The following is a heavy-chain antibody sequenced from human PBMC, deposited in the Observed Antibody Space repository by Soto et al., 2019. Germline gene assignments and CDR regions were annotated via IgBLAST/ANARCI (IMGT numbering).Heavy chain of an antibody. J-gene: IGHJ6*02. Sequence: GGSLRLSCTASGFTFGDYAMSWVRQAPGKGLEWVGFIRSKAYGGTTEYAASVKGRFTISSDESKSIAYLQMNSLKTEDTAVYYCTRDLRAAGTALYYYGMDVWGQGTTVTVSS. V-gene: IGHV3-49*04. CDR1: GFTFGDYA. CDR3: TRDLRAAGTALYYYGMDV. CDR2: IRSKAYGGTT. D-gene: IGHD6-13*01.